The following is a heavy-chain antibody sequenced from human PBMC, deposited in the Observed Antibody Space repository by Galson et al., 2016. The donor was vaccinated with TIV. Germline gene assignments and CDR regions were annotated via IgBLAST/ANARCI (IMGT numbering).Heavy chain of an antibody. CDR2: IIPLFRTT. CDR1: GGTFSSYV. D-gene: IGHD5-18*01. CDR3: ASDLNTAFDTYHYDYGMDV. Sequence: SVKVSCKASGGTFSSYVFNWVRLAPGQGLEWMGGIIPLFRTTNYAQKFQGRVTITADESTNTAYMELNSLRSGDTAVYYCASDLNTAFDTYHYDYGMDVWGPGTTVTVSS. J-gene: IGHJ6*02. V-gene: IGHV1-69*13.